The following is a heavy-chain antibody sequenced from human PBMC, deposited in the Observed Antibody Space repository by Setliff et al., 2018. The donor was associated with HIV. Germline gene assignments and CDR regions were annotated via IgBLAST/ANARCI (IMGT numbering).Heavy chain of an antibody. V-gene: IGHV3-64D*09. D-gene: IGHD3-22*01. CDR2: ISSNGGPT. J-gene: IGHJ4*02. CDR1: GFTFSTYA. CDR3: VKNPGRSGYYD. Sequence: GESLKISCAASGFTFSTYAMHWVRQAPGKGLEYVSSISSNGGPTYYTGSVKGRFTISRDNSKNTLYLQMSSLRVEDTAVYYCVKNPGRSGYYDWGQGTLVTVSS.